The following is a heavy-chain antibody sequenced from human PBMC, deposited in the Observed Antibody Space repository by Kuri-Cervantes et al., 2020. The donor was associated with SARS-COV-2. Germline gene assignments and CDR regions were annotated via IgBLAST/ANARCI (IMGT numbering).Heavy chain of an antibody. Sequence: SCTVSGGPISSYYWSWIRQPAGKGLEWIGRIYTSGSTNYNPSLKSRVTISVDTSKNQFSLKLSSVTAADTAVYYCARTIRDGYNGHYFDYWGQGTLVTVSS. CDR3: ARTIRDGYNGHYFDY. CDR2: IYTSGST. D-gene: IGHD5-24*01. CDR1: GGPISSYY. J-gene: IGHJ4*02. V-gene: IGHV4-4*07.